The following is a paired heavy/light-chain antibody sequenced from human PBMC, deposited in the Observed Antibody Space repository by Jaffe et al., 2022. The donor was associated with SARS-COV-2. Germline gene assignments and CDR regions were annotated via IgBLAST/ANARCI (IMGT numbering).Light chain of an antibody. Sequence: EIVLTQSLATLSLSPGERATLSCRASQNINIYLAWYQQKRGQAPRLLIYDASNRATGIPARFSGSGSGTDFTLTISNLEPEDFAVYYCQQRSNWPFTFGPGTKVDIK. J-gene: IGKJ3*01. V-gene: IGKV3-11*01. CDR1: QNINIY. CDR2: DAS. CDR3: QQRSNWPFT.
Heavy chain of an antibody. CDR1: GFMFSSHA. D-gene: IGHD6-6*01. V-gene: IGHV3-30*04. CDR3: ARDNHGRSSSGLLEY. CDR2: ISYDGSDK. Sequence: QVHLVESGGGVVQPGRSLRLSCAASGFMFSSHAFHWVRRAPGKGLEWVAGISYDGSDKNYADSVKGRFTISRDNSKNTLYVQMNSLRVEDTAVYYCARDNHGRSSSGLLEYWGQGTLVTVSS. J-gene: IGHJ4*02.